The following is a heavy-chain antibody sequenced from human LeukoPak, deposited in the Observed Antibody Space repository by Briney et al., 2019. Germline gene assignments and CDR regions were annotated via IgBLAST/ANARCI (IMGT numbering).Heavy chain of an antibody. D-gene: IGHD6-6*01. Sequence: SETLSLTCTVSGGPISSSSYYWGWIRQPPGKGLEWIGSIYYSGSTYYNPSLKSRVTISVDTSKNQFYLRLSSVTAADTAMYYCARLAALRGFYYYMDVWGKGTTVTVSS. J-gene: IGHJ6*03. V-gene: IGHV4-39*07. CDR1: GGPISSSSYY. CDR3: ARLAALRGFYYYMDV. CDR2: IYYSGST.